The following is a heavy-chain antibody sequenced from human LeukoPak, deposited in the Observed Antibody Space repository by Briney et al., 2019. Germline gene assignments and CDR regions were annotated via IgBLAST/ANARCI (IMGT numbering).Heavy chain of an antibody. CDR3: ARELHYYGGY. V-gene: IGHV3-48*03. CDR1: GFTFSSYE. D-gene: IGHD3-10*01. CDR2: ISSSGSTI. Sequence: GGSLRLSCAASGFTFSSYEMNWVRQAPGKGLEWVSYISSSGSTIYYADSVKGRFTISRDNAKNTLYLQMNSLRAEDTAVYYCARELHYYGGYWGQGTLVTASS. J-gene: IGHJ4*02.